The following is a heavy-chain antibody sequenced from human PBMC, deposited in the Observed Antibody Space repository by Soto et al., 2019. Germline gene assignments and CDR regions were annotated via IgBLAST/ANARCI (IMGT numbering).Heavy chain of an antibody. CDR3: ARSQGSSTSLEIYYYYYYGMDV. CDR1: GGTFSNYA. Sequence: QVQLVQSGAEVKKPGSSVKVSCKASGGTFSNYAISWVRQAPGQGLEWMGGIIPISGTANYAQKFQGRVTITAGESTSTAYMELSILRSEDTAVYYCARSQGSSTSLEIYYYYYYGMDVWVQGTTVTVSS. V-gene: IGHV1-69*01. D-gene: IGHD2-2*01. J-gene: IGHJ6*02. CDR2: IIPISGTA.